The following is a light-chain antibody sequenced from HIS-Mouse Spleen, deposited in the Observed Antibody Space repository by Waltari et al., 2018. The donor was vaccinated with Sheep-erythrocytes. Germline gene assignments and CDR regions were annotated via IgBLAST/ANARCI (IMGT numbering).Light chain of an antibody. J-gene: IGLJ3*02. CDR2: EGS. CDR1: SSDVGSYNL. CDR3: CSYAGSITPWV. Sequence: QSALTQPASVSGSPGQSITISCTGTSSDVGSYNLVSWYQQHPGKAPKLMIYEGSKRPSWVSNRFSGAKSGNTASLTISGLQAEDEADYYCCSYAGSITPWVFGGGTKLTVL. V-gene: IGLV2-23*01.